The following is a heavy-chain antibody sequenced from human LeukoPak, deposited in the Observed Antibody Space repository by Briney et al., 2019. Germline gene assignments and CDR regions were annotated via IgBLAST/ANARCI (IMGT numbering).Heavy chain of an antibody. CDR2: TYYRSKWYN. V-gene: IGHV6-1*01. CDR3: ASGGYSIKLN. CDR1: GDSVSTYNAA. D-gene: IGHD6-13*01. Sequence: SQTLSLTCAISGDSVSTYNAAWNWIRQSPSRGLEWLGRTYYRSKWYNDYALSVKSRLTINADTSKNQFSLQLNSVTPEDTAVYYCASGGYSIKLNWGEGTLVTVSS. J-gene: IGHJ4*02.